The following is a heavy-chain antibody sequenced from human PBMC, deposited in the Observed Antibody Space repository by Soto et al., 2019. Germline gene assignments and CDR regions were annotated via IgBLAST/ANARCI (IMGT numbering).Heavy chain of an antibody. CDR1: GFTFSSYW. J-gene: IGHJ4*02. CDR2: IKQDGSEK. V-gene: IGHV3-7*01. Sequence: LRLSCAASGFTFSSYWMSWVRQAPGKGLEWVANIKQDGSEKYYVDSVKGRFTISRDNAKNSLYLQMNSLRAEDTAVYYCARVRYSSSLYFDYWGQGTLVTVSS. D-gene: IGHD6-13*01. CDR3: ARVRYSSSLYFDY.